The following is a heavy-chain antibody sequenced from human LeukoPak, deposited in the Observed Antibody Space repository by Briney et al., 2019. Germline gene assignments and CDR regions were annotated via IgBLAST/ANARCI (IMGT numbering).Heavy chain of an antibody. V-gene: IGHV3-7*01. CDR3: ARLSRGSPIDD. D-gene: IGHD3-10*01. CDR2: IRQDGSDK. J-gene: IGHJ4*02. Sequence: GGSLRLSCAASGFTFNSYWMSWVRQAPEKGLEWLANIRQDGSDKQYVDSVKSRFTISRDNAKNSLYLQMNSLSAEDTAVYYCARLSRGSPIDDWGQGTLVTVSS. CDR1: GFTFNSYW.